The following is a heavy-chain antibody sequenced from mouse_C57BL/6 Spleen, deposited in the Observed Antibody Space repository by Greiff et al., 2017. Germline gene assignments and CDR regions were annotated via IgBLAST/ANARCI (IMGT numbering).Heavy chain of an antibody. CDR2: ISSGGSYT. D-gene: IGHD1-1*01. CDR3: ARRGVVYYYAMDY. Sequence: EVQRVESGGDLVKPGGSLTLSCAASGFTFSSSGMSWVRQTPDKRLAWVATISSGGSYTYSPDSVKGRFTISKDNAKNTLYLQMSSLKSEDTAMYYCARRGVVYYYAMDYWGQGTSVTVAA. J-gene: IGHJ4*01. V-gene: IGHV5-6*01. CDR1: GFTFSSSG.